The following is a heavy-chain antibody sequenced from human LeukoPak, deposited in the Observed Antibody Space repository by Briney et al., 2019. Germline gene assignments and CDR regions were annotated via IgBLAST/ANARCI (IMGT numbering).Heavy chain of an antibody. CDR2: INHSGST. J-gene: IGHJ4*02. CDR3: ARGYYWFDY. Sequence: SETLSLTCAVYGGSFSGYYLSWIRQPPGKGLEWIGEINHSGSTNYNPSLKSRVTISVDTSKNQLSLKLSSVTAADTAVYYCARGYYWFDYWGQGTPVTVSS. V-gene: IGHV4-34*01. CDR1: GGSFSGYY. D-gene: IGHD3-10*01.